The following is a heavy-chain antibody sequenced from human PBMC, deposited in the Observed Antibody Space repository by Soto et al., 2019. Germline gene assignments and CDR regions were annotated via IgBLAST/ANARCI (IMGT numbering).Heavy chain of an antibody. V-gene: IGHV3-48*01. D-gene: IGHD6-13*01. CDR3: ARHPERIAQIGWFDP. CDR2: ISSSSTI. J-gene: IGHJ5*02. CDR1: GFTSSSYS. Sequence: GGSLSLSCAASGFTSSSYSMNWVRQAPGKGLEWVSYISSSSTIYYADSVKGRFTISRDNAKNSLYLQMNGLRAEDTAVYYCARHPERIAQIGWFDPWGQGTLVTVSS.